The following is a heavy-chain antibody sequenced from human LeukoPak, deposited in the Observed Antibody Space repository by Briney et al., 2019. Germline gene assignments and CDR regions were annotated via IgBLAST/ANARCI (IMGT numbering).Heavy chain of an antibody. CDR1: GFTFGDHV. CDR3: AKDLGGSATTV. V-gene: IGHV3-9*01. D-gene: IGHD2-2*01. CDR2: ISWSGDRM. J-gene: IGHJ4*02. Sequence: PGGSLRLSCAASGFTFGDHVMHWVRQAPGKGLEWVSSISWSGDRMGYADAVKGRFTISRDNAKNPLFLQMNSLRVGDTALYYCAKDLGGSATTVWGQGTLVTVSS.